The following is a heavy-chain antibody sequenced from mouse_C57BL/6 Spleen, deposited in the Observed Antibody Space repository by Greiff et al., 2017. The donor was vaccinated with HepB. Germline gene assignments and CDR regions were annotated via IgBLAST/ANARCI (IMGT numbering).Heavy chain of an antibody. CDR3: ALNYYGSLDY. CDR2: ISYDGGN. D-gene: IGHD1-1*01. V-gene: IGHV3-6*01. J-gene: IGHJ2*01. CDR1: GYSITSGYY. Sequence: EVQVVESGPGLVKPSQSLSLTCSVTGYSITSGYYWNWIRQFPGNKLEWMGYISYDGGNNYTPSLKNRISITRDTSKNQFFLKLNSVTSEDTATYYCALNYYGSLDYWGQGTTLTVSS.